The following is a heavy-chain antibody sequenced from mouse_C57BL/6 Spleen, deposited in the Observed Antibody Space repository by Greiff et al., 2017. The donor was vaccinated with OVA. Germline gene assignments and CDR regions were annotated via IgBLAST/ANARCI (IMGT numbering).Heavy chain of an antibody. CDR3: ASPYYYGSSYFFAY. J-gene: IGHJ3*01. CDR2: IFPGSGST. D-gene: IGHD1-1*01. CDR1: GYTFTDYY. V-gene: IGHV1-75*01. Sequence: VQVVESGPELVKPGASVKISCKASGYTFTDYYINWVKQRPGQGLEWIGWIFPGSGSTYYNEKFKGKATLTVDKSSSTAYMLLSSLTSEDSAVYFCASPYYYGSSYFFAYWGQGTLVTVSA.